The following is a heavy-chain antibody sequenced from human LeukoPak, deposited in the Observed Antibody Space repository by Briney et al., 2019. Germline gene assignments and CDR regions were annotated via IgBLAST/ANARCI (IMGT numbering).Heavy chain of an antibody. V-gene: IGHV3-48*03. Sequence: GGSLRLSCAAGGLGFSSTGLNWVRQAPGKGLEWISYISSDGKSTYYADSVRGRFTISRDNAKKSLFLQMNSLRVEDTAVYSCASIPWDARDWDYWGQGTVVTVSS. CDR2: ISSDGKST. D-gene: IGHD3/OR15-3a*01. CDR1: GLGFSSTG. CDR3: ASIPWDARDWDY. J-gene: IGHJ4*02.